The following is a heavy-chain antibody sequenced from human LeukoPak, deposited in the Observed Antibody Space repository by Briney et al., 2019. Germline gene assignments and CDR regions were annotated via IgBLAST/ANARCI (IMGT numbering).Heavy chain of an antibody. D-gene: IGHD3-3*01. CDR2: IKQDGSEK. CDR1: GFTFSSYW. V-gene: IGHV3-7*01. Sequence: GGSLRLFCAVSGFTFSSYWMSWVRQATGKGLEWVANIKQDGSEKYYVDSVKGRFTISRDNAKNSLYLQMNSLRAEDTAVYYCAREAVIIPGAVDYWGQGTLVTVSS. CDR3: AREAVIIPGAVDY. J-gene: IGHJ4*02.